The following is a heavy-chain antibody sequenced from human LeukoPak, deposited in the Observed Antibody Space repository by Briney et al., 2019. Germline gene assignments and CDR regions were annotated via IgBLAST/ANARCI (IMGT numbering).Heavy chain of an antibody. D-gene: IGHD4-17*01. J-gene: IGHJ4*02. V-gene: IGHV3-23*01. CDR2: IRGNGET. Sequence: GGSLRLSCAASGLSFSSFAMSWVRQGPARGLEWVSSIRGNGETFYADSVKGRFTLSSDSSRNTLYLQMNSLRAEDTAVYYCAKGGIYGDPQGYWGQGTLVTVSS. CDR3: AKGGIYGDPQGY. CDR1: GLSFSSFA.